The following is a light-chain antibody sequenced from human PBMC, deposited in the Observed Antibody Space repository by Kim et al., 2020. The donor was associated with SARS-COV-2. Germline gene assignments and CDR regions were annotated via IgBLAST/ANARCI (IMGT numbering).Light chain of an antibody. V-gene: IGKV3-15*01. CDR2: GPS. CDR3: QQYNNWPLT. Sequence: EIVMTQSPATLSVSPGERATLSCRASQSANSNLAWYQQKPGQAPRLLIYGPSSRATGIPARFSGSGSGTEFTLTISSLQSEDFAVYYCQQYNNWPLTFGGGTKVDIK. CDR1: QSANSN. J-gene: IGKJ4*01.